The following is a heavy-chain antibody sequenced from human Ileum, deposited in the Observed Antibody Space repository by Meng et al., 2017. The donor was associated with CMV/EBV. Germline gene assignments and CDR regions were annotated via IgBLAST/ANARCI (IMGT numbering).Heavy chain of an antibody. V-gene: IGHV4-34*01. CDR3: SRGLDNHKIGVH. D-gene: IGHD2-2*03. Sequence: QVQSQEWGAGLLKASETLSLTCTVYGGSFSDYYWTWIRQPPGKGLEWIAELHPSGIANYNPSLQSRVTISADMSNNQFSLKLTSVTAADTAVYYCSRGLDNHKIGVHWGPGTLVTVSS. J-gene: IGHJ4*02. CDR2: LHPSGIA. CDR1: GGSFSDYY.